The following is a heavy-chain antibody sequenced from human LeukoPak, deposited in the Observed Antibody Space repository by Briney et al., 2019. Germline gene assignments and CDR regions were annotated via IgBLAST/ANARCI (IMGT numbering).Heavy chain of an antibody. Sequence: ASVKVSCKASGYTFTNYAMNWVRQAPGQGLEWMGWINTNTGNLTYAQGFTGRFVFSLDTSVSTTYLQISSLKAEDTAVYYCARDGEGGIGAAGNDYWGQGTLVTVSS. D-gene: IGHD6-13*01. J-gene: IGHJ4*02. CDR1: GYTFTNYA. V-gene: IGHV7-4-1*02. CDR2: INTNTGNL. CDR3: ARDGEGGIGAAGNDY.